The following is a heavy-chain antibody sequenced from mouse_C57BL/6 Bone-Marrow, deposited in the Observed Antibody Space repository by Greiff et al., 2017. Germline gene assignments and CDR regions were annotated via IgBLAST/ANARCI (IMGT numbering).Heavy chain of an antibody. V-gene: IGHV1-62-3*01. D-gene: IGHD2-3*01. Sequence: QVQLQQPGAELVKPGASVKLSCKASGYTFTSYWMHWVKQRPGRGLEWIGRIDPNSGGTKYNEKFKSKATLTVDKPSSPAYMQLSSLTSEFSAVYYCARSGPVGYYDYWGQGTTLTVSS. CDR2: IDPNSGGT. CDR1: GYTFTSYW. J-gene: IGHJ2*01. CDR3: ARSGPVGYYDY.